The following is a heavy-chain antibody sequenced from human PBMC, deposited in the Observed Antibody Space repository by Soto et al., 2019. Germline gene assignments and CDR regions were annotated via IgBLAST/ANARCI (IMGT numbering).Heavy chain of an antibody. V-gene: IGHV5-51*01. CDR3: ARQRGNYSPLGYFDS. CDR2: IYPGNSDP. Sequence: PGVSLKISCNASGYRFSTYWIGWVRQRPGKGPEWMAIIYPGNSDPRYGPSFQGQVTISVDKSVNTAYLQWTSLEASDTAMYFCARQRGNYSPLGYFDSWGQGTLVTVSS. CDR1: GYRFSTYW. J-gene: IGHJ4*02. D-gene: IGHD1-26*01.